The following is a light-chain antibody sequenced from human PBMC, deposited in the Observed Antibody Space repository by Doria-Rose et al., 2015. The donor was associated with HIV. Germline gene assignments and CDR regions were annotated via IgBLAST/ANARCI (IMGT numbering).Light chain of an antibody. Sequence: TQSPSSLSAFVGDRVTITCRARQSISNYLHWYQQKPGKAPKLLIYTASSLQSGAPSRFSGSGSGTDFTLTISSLQTEDSATYYCQQSFSTLPLTVRGGN. J-gene: IGKJ4*01. CDR2: TAS. CDR1: QSISNY. CDR3: QQSFSTLPLT. V-gene: IGKV1-39*01.